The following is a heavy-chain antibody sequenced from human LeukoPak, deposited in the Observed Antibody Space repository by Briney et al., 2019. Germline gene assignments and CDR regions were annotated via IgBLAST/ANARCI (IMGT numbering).Heavy chain of an antibody. CDR2: IYYSGST. CDR3: ARAGYYYDSMGET. J-gene: IGHJ5*02. V-gene: IGHV4-59*01. D-gene: IGHD3-22*01. Sequence: SETLSLTCIVSGGSISTYYWNWIRQPPGKGLEWIGYIYYSGSTNYNPSLKSRVTISVDTSENQFSLNLTSVTAADTAVYYCARAGYYYDSMGETWGQGILVTVSS. CDR1: GGSISTYY.